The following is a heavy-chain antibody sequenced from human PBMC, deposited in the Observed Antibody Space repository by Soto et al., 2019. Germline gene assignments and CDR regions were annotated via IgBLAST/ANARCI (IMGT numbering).Heavy chain of an antibody. Sequence: QVQLVESGGGVVQPGRSLRLSCVASGFTFSTYGMHWVRQAPGKGLEWVAIIWYDGTNQHYAASVKGRFTSSRDNSRNTLYLQMDRLRTEDTAVYYCAKDLTYGSLDYWGQGTLVTVSS. CDR3: AKDLTYGSLDY. D-gene: IGHD3-10*01. CDR1: GFTFSTYG. CDR2: IWYDGTNQ. J-gene: IGHJ4*02. V-gene: IGHV3-33*06.